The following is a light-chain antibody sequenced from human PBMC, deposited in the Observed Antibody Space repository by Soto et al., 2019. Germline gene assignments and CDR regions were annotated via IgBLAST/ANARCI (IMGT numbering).Light chain of an antibody. Sequence: EMVLTQSPGTLSLSPGERATLSCRASQSISSNSLAWYQQKPGQAPRLFIYGASSRATGIPDRFSGSGSGTHFTLTISRLEPEDFPLYYCQQYGSSPRITFGQGTRLEIK. CDR1: QSISSNS. V-gene: IGKV3-20*01. J-gene: IGKJ5*01. CDR2: GAS. CDR3: QQYGSSPRIT.